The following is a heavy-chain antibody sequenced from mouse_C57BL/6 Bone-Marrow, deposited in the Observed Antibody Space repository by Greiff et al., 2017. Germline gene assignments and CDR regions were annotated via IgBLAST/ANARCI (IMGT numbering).Heavy chain of an antibody. CDR1: GYTFTSYG. J-gene: IGHJ3*01. V-gene: IGHV1-81*01. D-gene: IGHD2-4*01. CDR2: IYPSSGST. Sequence: VQLQQSGAELARPGASVKLSCKASGYTFTSYGISWVKQRTGQGLEWIGEIYPSSGSTYYNEKFKGKATLTADKSSSTAYMELRSLTSEDSAVYFCARLDFLWVAYWGQGTLVTVSA. CDR3: ARLDFLWVAY.